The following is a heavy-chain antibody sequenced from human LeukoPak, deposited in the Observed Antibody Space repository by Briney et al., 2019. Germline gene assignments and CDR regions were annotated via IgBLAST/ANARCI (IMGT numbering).Heavy chain of an antibody. CDR3: CGGELRVCSY. V-gene: IGHV3-21*01. CDR1: GFDFNYYD. CDR2: ISSRSSYI. J-gene: IGHJ4*02. D-gene: IGHD1-26*01. Sequence: GGSLRLSCVGSGFDFNYYDINWVRQAPGKGLEWVSSISSRSSYIYFADSAKGRFTISRDNANGSVFLHMTSLRPEDTAVYYCCGGELRVCSYWGQGTLVTVSS.